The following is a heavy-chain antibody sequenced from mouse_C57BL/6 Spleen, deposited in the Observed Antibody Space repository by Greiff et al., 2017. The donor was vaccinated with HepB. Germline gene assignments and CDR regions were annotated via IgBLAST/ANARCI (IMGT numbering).Heavy chain of an antibody. D-gene: IGHD1-1*01. J-gene: IGHJ4*01. V-gene: IGHV1-15*01. Sequence: QVQLKQSGAELVRPGASVTLSCKASGYTFTDYEMHWVKQTPVHGLEWIGAIDPETGGTAYNQKFKGKAILTADKSSSTAYMELRSLTSEDSAVYYCTRGPSYFSYAMDYWGQGTSVTVSS. CDR2: IDPETGGT. CDR3: TRGPSYFSYAMDY. CDR1: GYTFTDYE.